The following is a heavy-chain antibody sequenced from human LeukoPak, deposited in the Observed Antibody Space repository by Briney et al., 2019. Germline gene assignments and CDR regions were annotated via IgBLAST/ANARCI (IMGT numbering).Heavy chain of an antibody. Sequence: GESLQISCKASGYSFTTHWIGWVRQMPGKGLEWMGIIYPGDSDTRYSPSFQGQVTISADKSISTAYLQWSSLKASDTAMYYCASSEVFIAVAGTGVDAFDIWGQGTMVTVSS. V-gene: IGHV5-51*01. J-gene: IGHJ3*02. D-gene: IGHD6-19*01. CDR3: ASSEVFIAVAGTGVDAFDI. CDR2: IYPGDSDT. CDR1: GYSFTTHW.